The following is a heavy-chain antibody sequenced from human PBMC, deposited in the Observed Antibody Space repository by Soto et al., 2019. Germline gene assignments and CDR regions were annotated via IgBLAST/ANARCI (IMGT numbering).Heavy chain of an antibody. V-gene: IGHV3-48*02. D-gene: IGHD4-4*01. J-gene: IGHJ2*01. CDR2: ISSSSSTI. Sequence: GGSLRLSCAASGFTFSSYDMNWVRQAPGKGLEWVSYISSSSSTIYYADSVKGRFTISRDNAKNSLYLQMNSLRDEDTAVYYCARPLWRDDYNWGYFDLWGRGTLVTVSS. CDR3: ARPLWRDDYNWGYFDL. CDR1: GFTFSSYD.